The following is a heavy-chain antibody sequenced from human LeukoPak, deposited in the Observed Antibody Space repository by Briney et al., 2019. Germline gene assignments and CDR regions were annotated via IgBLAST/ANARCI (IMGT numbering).Heavy chain of an antibody. CDR1: GVTFSRHA. V-gene: IGHV3-30-3*01. CDR3: ARGLWMRKFVPLGY. D-gene: IGHD3-16*01. J-gene: IGHJ4*02. CDR2: MSYDGSSK. Sequence: GGSLRLSCAASGVTFSRHAMSWVRQAPGKGLEWVAVMSYDGSSKYYADSVKGRFTISRDNAKNTLYLQMNSLRAEDTAVYYCARGLWMRKFVPLGYWGQGNLVTVSS.